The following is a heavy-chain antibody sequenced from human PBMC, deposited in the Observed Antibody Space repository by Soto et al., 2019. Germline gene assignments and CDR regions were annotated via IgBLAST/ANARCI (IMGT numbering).Heavy chain of an antibody. CDR2: ISGSGGST. Sequence: PGGSLRLSCAASGFTFSSYAMSWVRQAPGKGLEWVSAISGSGGSTYHADSVKGRFTISRDNSKNTLYLQMNSLRAEDTAVYYYAKDPNYDSSGYYPNYFDYWGQGTLVTVSS. J-gene: IGHJ4*02. CDR1: GFTFSSYA. V-gene: IGHV3-23*01. D-gene: IGHD3-22*01. CDR3: AKDPNYDSSGYYPNYFDY.